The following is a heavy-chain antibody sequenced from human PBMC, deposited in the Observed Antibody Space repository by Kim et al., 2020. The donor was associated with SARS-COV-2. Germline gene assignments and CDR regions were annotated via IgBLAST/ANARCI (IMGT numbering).Heavy chain of an antibody. CDR1: GGSFSGYY. V-gene: IGHV4-34*01. J-gene: IGHJ4*02. CDR3: AKAQINILTGYYQPDY. CDR2: INHSGST. Sequence: SETLSLTCAVYGGSFSGYYWSWIRQPPGKGLEWIGEINHSGSTNYNPSLKSRVTISVDTSKNQFSLKLSSVTAADTAVYYCAKAQINILTGYYQPDYWGQGTLVTVSS. D-gene: IGHD3-9*01.